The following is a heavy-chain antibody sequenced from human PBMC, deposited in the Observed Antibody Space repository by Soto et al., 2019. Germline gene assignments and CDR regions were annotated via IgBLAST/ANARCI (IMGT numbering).Heavy chain of an antibody. J-gene: IGHJ6*03. D-gene: IGHD2-15*01. CDR3: ARDRGYCNGGISYYMDV. Sequence: EVQLVEAGGGLVQPGGSLRLSCAASGFTFSSYDMHWVRQAPGKGLEWSSYIRTSSRDIHYADSVKGRCTIYRDNVKNSLYLQMNSMRDEDTAVYYCARDRGYCNGGISYYMDVWGKGTTGTVSS. V-gene: IGHV3-48*02. CDR1: GFTFSSYD. CDR2: IRTSSRDI.